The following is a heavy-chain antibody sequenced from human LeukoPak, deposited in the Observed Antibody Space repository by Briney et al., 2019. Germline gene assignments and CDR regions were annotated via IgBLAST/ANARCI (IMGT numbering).Heavy chain of an antibody. CDR1: GFTVSSNY. CDR3: ARDLPPYYFDY. Sequence: GGSLRLSCAASGFTVSSNYMSWVRQAPGKGLEWVSVIYSGGSTYYADSVKGRFTISRDNSKNTLYLQTNSLRAEDTAVYYCARDLPPYYFDYWGQGTLVAVSS. CDR2: IYSGGST. V-gene: IGHV3-66*01. J-gene: IGHJ4*02.